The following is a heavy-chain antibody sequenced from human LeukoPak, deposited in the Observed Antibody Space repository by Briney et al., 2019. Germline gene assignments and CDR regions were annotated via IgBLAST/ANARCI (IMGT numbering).Heavy chain of an antibody. CDR2: IKQDESEK. J-gene: IGHJ4*02. D-gene: IGHD3-3*02. CDR3: ARDWDRGYYHP. CDR1: GFTFSSYW. Sequence: GGSLRLSCAVSGFTFSSYWMSWVRQAPGKVLEWVAIIKQDESEKYYVDSVKGRFTISRDNAKNSLYLQMNSLRVEDTAVYYCARDWDRGYYHPWGQGTLVTVSS. V-gene: IGHV3-7*01.